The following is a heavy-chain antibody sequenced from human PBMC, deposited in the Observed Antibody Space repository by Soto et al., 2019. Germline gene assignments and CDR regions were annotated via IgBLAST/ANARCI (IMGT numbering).Heavy chain of an antibody. D-gene: IGHD4-17*01. V-gene: IGHV4-31*03. CDR3: ARDEEVNYSDYGGSDYYYGMDV. Sequence: QVQLQESGPGLVKPSQTLSLTCTVSGGSISSGGYYWSWIRQHPGKGLEWIGYIYYSGRTYYNPSRKSRVTISVDTSKNQFSLKLSSVTAADTAVYYCARDEEVNYSDYGGSDYYYGMDVWGQGTTVTVSS. CDR1: GGSISSGGYY. J-gene: IGHJ6*02. CDR2: IYYSGRT.